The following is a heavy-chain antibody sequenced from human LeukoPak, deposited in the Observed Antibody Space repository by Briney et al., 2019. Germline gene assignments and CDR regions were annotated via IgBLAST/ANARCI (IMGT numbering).Heavy chain of an antibody. CDR1: GRSISSGSYY. J-gene: IGHJ6*03. V-gene: IGHV4-61*02. D-gene: IGHD3-9*01. CDR3: ARVHYGILTGYYYYMDV. Sequence: TSQTLSLTCTIPGRSISSGSYYWSWIRQPAGNGLEWIGRIYTSGSTNFIPSLKSRVTISVDTSKNQFSLKLSSVTAADTAVYYCARVHYGILTGYYYYMDVWGKGTTVTVSS. CDR2: IYTSGST.